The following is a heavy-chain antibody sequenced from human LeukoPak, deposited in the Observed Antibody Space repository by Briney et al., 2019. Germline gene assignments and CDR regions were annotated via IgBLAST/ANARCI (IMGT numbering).Heavy chain of an antibody. CDR3: ARADSTFDY. CDR1: GYTFTSYY. J-gene: IGHJ4*02. D-gene: IGHD6-13*01. CDR2: ITPTGGST. V-gene: IGHV1-46*01. Sequence: ASVKVSCKASGYTFTSYYMHWVRQAPGQGLEWMGIITPTGGSTSCAQKFQGRVTMTRDTSTSTVYMELSSLRSEDTALYYCARADSTFDYWGQGTLVTVSS.